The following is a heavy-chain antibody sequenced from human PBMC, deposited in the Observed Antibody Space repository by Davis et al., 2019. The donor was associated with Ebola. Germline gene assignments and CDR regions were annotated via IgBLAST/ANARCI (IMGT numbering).Heavy chain of an antibody. CDR3: ARDPSTGGNYFDY. CDR2: INPSGGST. CDR1: GYTFTSYY. Sequence: ASVKVSCKASGYTFTSYYMHWVRQAPGQGLEWMGIINPSGGSTSYAQKFQGRVTMTRDTSISTAYMELSRLRSDDTAVYYCARDPSTGGNYFDYWGQGTLVTVSS. V-gene: IGHV1-46*01. J-gene: IGHJ4*02. D-gene: IGHD7-27*01.